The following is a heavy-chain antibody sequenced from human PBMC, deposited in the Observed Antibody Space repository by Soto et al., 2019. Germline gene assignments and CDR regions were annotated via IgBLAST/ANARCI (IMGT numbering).Heavy chain of an antibody. J-gene: IGHJ4*02. CDR2: ISSIIDSI. CDR3: ARGMYSSGNYPFDY. Sequence: GGSLGLSCAASGFIFDDYAMHWVRQFPGKRLEWVSSISSIIDSIVYADSVKGRLTISTDNAKNSLYLQMNSLRAEDTALYYCARGMYSSGNYPFDYWGLGTLVTFSS. CDR1: GFIFDDYA. D-gene: IGHD6-25*01. V-gene: IGHV3-9*01.